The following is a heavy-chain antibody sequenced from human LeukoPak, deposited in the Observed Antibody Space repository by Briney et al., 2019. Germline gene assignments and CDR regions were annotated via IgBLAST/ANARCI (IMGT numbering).Heavy chain of an antibody. D-gene: IGHD3-10*01. V-gene: IGHV1-2*02. CDR3: ARPPIMVRGVIFWFDP. Sequence: ASVKVSCKASGYTFTGYHMHWVRQAPGQGLGWMGWINPKSGGTKYAQKLQGRITMTRDTSISTAYMELSRLRSDDTAVYYCARPPIMVRGVIFWFDPWGQGTLVTVSS. CDR1: GYTFTGYH. J-gene: IGHJ5*02. CDR2: INPKSGGT.